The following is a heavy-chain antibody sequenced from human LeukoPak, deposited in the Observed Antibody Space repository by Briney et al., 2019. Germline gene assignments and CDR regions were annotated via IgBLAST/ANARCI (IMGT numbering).Heavy chain of an antibody. CDR1: GFTFDDFA. Sequence: PGRSLRLSCAASGFTFDDFALHWVRQAPGKGLEWVSGISWNSGDIGYADSVKGRFTISRDNAKNSLYLQMNSLRAEDTALYYCAKLCGYSYGYIDFWGQGTLVTVSS. CDR2: ISWNSGDI. V-gene: IGHV3-9*01. CDR3: AKLCGYSYGYIDF. J-gene: IGHJ4*02. D-gene: IGHD5-18*01.